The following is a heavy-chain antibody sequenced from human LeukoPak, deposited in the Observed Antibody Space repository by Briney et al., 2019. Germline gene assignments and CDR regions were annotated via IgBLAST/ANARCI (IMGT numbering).Heavy chain of an antibody. Sequence: GGSLRLSCAASGFTFSSYEMNWVRQAPGKGLEGVSYISSSGSTIYYADSVKRRFTISRDNAKNSLYLQMNSLRAEDTAVYYCAELGITMIGDVWGKGTTVTISS. D-gene: IGHD3-10*02. CDR2: ISSSGSTI. J-gene: IGHJ6*04. V-gene: IGHV3-48*03. CDR1: GFTFSSYE. CDR3: AELGITMIGDV.